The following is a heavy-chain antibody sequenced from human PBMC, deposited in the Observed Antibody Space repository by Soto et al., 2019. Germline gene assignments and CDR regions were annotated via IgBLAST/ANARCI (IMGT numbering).Heavy chain of an antibody. CDR1: GFTLNTYG. J-gene: IGHJ6*03. CDR2: SWYDGTNK. Sequence: GGSLRLSCAASGFTLNTYGMYWVRQAPGKGLEWVAVSWYDGTNKDYADSVKGRFTISRDNSRNTLYLQMNSLRAEDTAVYYCVRGYPLWSPYFYYYMDVWGQGTTVTVSS. D-gene: IGHD5-18*01. CDR3: VRGYPLWSPYFYYYMDV. V-gene: IGHV3-33*07.